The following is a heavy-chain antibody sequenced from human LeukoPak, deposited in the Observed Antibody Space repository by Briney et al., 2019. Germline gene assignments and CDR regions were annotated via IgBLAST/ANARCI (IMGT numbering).Heavy chain of an antibody. V-gene: IGHV3-21*01. J-gene: IGHJ4*02. Sequence: GGSLRLSCAAFGFTFSSYSMNWVRQAPGKGLEWVSSISSSSYIYYADSVKGRFTISRDNAKNSLYLQMSSLRAEDTAVYYCASGFVVAAASDYWGQGTLVTVSS. D-gene: IGHD6-13*01. CDR3: ASGFVVAAASDY. CDR1: GFTFSSYS. CDR2: ISSSSYI.